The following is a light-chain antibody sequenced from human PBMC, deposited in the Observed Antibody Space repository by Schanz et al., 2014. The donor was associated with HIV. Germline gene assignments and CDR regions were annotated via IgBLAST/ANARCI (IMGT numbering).Light chain of an antibody. CDR3: QHYGT. V-gene: IGKV3-11*01. CDR1: QSISFY. Sequence: EIVLTQSPATLSLSPGERATLSCRASQSISFYLAWYQQKPGQAPRLLIHDVSNRATGIPARFSGSGSGTDFTLTISSLEPEDFAVYYCQHYGTFGQGTKLEIK. J-gene: IGKJ2*01. CDR2: DVS.